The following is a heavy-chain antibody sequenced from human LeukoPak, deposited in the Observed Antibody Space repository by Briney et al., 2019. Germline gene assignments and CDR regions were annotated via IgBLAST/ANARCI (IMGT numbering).Heavy chain of an antibody. D-gene: IGHD6-13*01. CDR2: IYPGDSDT. J-gene: IGHJ4*02. CDR1: GYSFTSYW. CDR3: ARFSSSWYKYYFDY. Sequence: KYGESLQISCKGSGYSFTSYWIGWVRQMPGKGLEWMGIIYPGDSDTRYSPSFQGQVTISADKSISTAYLQWSSLKASDTAMYYCARFSSSWYKYYFDYWGQGTLVTASS. V-gene: IGHV5-51*01.